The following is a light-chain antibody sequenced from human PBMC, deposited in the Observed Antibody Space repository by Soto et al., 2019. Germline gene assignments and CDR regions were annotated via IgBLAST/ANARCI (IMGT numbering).Light chain of an antibody. Sequence: EILLTHPPHTPSLSPGERGTLSCRASKSFSRSYLAWYQLKPGQAPRLLIYGASSRATGIPDRFSGSGSGTDFTLTISSLEPEDFAVYYCQHYGRSPITLGQGTRLEI. CDR3: QHYGRSPIT. V-gene: IGKV3-20*01. J-gene: IGKJ5*01. CDR1: KSFSRSY. CDR2: GAS.